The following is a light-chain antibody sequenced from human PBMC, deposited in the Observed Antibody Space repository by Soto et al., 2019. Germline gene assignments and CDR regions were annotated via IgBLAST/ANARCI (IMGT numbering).Light chain of an antibody. V-gene: IGKV1-39*01. J-gene: IGKJ5*01. CDR3: QQSYNTPIT. Sequence: DIQMTQSPSSLSASVGDRVTITCRASQSISSSLNWYQQKPGKAPKRLIYAASSLPSGVPSRFSGRGSGTDFTLTISSLQPEHFATYYYQQSYNTPITFGQGTRLEIK. CDR2: AAS. CDR1: QSISSS.